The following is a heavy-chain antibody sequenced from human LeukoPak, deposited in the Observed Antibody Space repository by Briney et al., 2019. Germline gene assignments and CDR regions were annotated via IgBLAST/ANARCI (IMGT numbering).Heavy chain of an antibody. CDR1: GFTFSSYS. Sequence: GGSLRLSCAASGFTFSSYSMNWVRQAPGKGLEWVSSISSSSYIYYADSVKGRFTISRDNAKNSLYLQMNSLRAEDTAVYYCARDPPGGDGYNLDYFDYWGQGTLVTVSS. D-gene: IGHD5-24*01. CDR2: ISSSSYI. CDR3: ARDPPGGDGYNLDYFDY. V-gene: IGHV3-21*01. J-gene: IGHJ4*02.